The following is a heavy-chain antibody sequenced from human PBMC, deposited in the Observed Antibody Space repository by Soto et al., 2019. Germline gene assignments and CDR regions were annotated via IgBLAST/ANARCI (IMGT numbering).Heavy chain of an antibody. CDR3: ARQSGGYYYYGMDV. Sequence: QVQLQESGPGLVKPSETLSLTCTVSGGSISSYYWSWIRQPPGKGLEWIGYIYYNGGTNYSPSLESRATISVDASKNQFSLQLSSATAADTAVYYCARQSGGYYYYGMDVWGQGTTVTVPS. D-gene: IGHD1-26*01. J-gene: IGHJ6*02. CDR1: GGSISSYY. CDR2: IYYNGGT. V-gene: IGHV4-59*08.